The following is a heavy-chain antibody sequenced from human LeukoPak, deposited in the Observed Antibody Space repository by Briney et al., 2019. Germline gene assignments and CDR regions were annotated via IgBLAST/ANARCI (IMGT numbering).Heavy chain of an antibody. Sequence: SVKVSCKASGGTFSSYAISWVRQAPGQGLEWMGGIIPIFGTANYAQKFQGRVTITTDESTSTAYMELSSLRSEDTAVYYCARVQQLGRGANWFDPWGQGTLVTVSS. CDR2: IIPIFGTA. CDR1: GGTFSSYA. CDR3: ARVQQLGRGANWFDP. D-gene: IGHD6-13*01. J-gene: IGHJ5*02. V-gene: IGHV1-69*05.